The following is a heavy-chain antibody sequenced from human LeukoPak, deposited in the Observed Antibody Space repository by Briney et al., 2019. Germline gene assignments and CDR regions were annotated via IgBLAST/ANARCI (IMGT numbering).Heavy chain of an antibody. J-gene: IGHJ4*02. CDR2: ISSNGGST. CDR3: VKSLNY. V-gene: IGHV3-64D*09. CDR1: GFTFSSSV. Sequence: PGGSLRLSCSASGFTFSSSVMHWVRQAPGKGLEYVSAISSNGGSTYYADSVKGRFTISRDNSKNTVHLQMSSLGAEDTAVYYCVKSLNYWGQGTLVTVSS.